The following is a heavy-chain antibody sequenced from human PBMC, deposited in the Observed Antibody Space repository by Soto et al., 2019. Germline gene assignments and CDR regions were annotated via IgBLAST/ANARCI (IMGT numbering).Heavy chain of an antibody. CDR1: GGSISSGGYY. Sequence: QVQLQESGPGLVKPSQTLSLTCTVSGGSISSGGYYWSWARQHPGMGLEWIGYIYYSGSSYHNPSLKSRVTMSVDTSKNQFSLKLSAVTAADTAVYYCARFAQWLGSFDYWGQGTLVTVSS. CDR3: ARFAQWLGSFDY. J-gene: IGHJ4*02. D-gene: IGHD6-19*01. CDR2: IYYSGSS. V-gene: IGHV4-31*03.